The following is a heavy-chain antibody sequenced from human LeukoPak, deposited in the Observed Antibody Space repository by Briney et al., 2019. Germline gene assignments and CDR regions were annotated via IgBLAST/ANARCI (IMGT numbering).Heavy chain of an antibody. CDR1: GASMNSYY. J-gene: IGHJ3*02. V-gene: IGHV4-59*01. Sequence: PSETLSLTCNVSGASMNSYYWSWIRQPPGKGLEWIGYIYYSGSTNYNPSLKSRVTISVDTSKNQFSLKLSSVTAADTAVYYCARGKIAAAGRFAFDIWGQGTMVTVSS. CDR2: IYYSGST. CDR3: ARGKIAAAGRFAFDI. D-gene: IGHD6-13*01.